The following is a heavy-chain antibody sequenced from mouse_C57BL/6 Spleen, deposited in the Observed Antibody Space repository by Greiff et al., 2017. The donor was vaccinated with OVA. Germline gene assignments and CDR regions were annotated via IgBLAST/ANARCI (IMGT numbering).Heavy chain of an antibody. V-gene: IGHV1-69*01. J-gene: IGHJ2*01. Sequence: QVQLQQPGAELVMPGASVKLSCKASGYTFTSYWMHWVKQRPGQGLEWIGEIDPSDSYTNYNQKFKGKSTLTVDKSSSTAYMQLSSLTSEDSAVYYCARRYYGYPDYWGQGTTLTVSS. CDR3: ARRYYGYPDY. CDR1: GYTFTSYW. CDR2: IDPSDSYT. D-gene: IGHD2-2*01.